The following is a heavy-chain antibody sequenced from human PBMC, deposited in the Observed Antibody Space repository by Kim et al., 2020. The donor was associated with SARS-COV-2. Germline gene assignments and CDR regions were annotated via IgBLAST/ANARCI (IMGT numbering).Heavy chain of an antibody. CDR2: ISGSGGST. D-gene: IGHD3-22*01. V-gene: IGHV3-23*01. CDR1: GFTFSSYA. J-gene: IGHJ3*02. CDR3: AKGFRITMIVVYAFDI. Sequence: GGSLRLSCAASGFTFSSYAMSWVRQAPGKGLEWVSAISGSGGSTYYADSVKGRFTISRDNSKNTLYLQMNSLRAEDTAVYYCAKGFRITMIVVYAFDIWGQGTMVTVSS.